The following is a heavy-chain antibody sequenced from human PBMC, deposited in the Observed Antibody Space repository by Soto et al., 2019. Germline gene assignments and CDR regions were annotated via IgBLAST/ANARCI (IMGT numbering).Heavy chain of an antibody. CDR1: GFTFSGSA. Sequence: EVQLVESGGGLVQPGGSLKLSCAASGFTFSGSAMHWVRQASGKGLEWVGRIRSKANSYATAYAASVKGRFTISRDDSKNTAYLQMNSLKTEDTAVYYCTATVSSFYYYYGMDVWGQGTTVTVSS. D-gene: IGHD4-17*01. CDR2: IRSKANSYAT. V-gene: IGHV3-73*02. CDR3: TATVSSFYYYYGMDV. J-gene: IGHJ6*02.